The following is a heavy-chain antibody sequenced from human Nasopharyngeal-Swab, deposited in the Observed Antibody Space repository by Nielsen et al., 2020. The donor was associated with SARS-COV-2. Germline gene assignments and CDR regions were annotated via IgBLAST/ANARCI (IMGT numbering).Heavy chain of an antibody. J-gene: IGHJ5*02. D-gene: IGHD4-17*01. Sequence: VRQAPGKGLEWVAGMSGNGRQIYYADSVKGRFTISRDNSLQTLYLEVNRLRVDDTAIYHCAKGADYGDYAGWFDPWGQGTQVTVSS. V-gene: IGHV3-23*01. CDR2: MSGNGRQI. CDR3: AKGADYGDYAGWFDP.